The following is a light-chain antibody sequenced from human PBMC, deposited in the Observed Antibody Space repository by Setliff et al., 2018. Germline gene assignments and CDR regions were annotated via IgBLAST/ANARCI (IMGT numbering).Light chain of an antibody. CDR2: YDD. CDR3: AAWDDRLNGYV. V-gene: IGLV1-36*01. CDR1: SSNIGNNA. J-gene: IGLJ1*01. Sequence: SVLTQPPSVSEAPRQRVTISCSGSSSNIGNNAVNWYQQLPGKAPKLLIYYDDLLPSGVSDRFSGSKSGTPASLAISGLQSEDEADYYCAAWDDRLNGYVFGTGTKVTVL.